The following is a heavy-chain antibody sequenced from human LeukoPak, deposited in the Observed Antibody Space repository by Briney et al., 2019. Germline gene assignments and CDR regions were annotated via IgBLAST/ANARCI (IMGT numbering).Heavy chain of an antibody. CDR2: INPNSGGT. D-gene: IGHD3-10*01. V-gene: IGHV1-2*02. CDR1: GYTFTGCY. CDR3: ARDSPMVRGVITYYYMDV. J-gene: IGHJ6*03. Sequence: GASVKVSCKASGYTFTGCYMHWVRQAPGQGLEWMGWINPNSGGTNYAQKFQGRVTMTRDTSISTAYMELSRLRSDDTAVYYCARDSPMVRGVITYYYMDVWGKGTTVTVSS.